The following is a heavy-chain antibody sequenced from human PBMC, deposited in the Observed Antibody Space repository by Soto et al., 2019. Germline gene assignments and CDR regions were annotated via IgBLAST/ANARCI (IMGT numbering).Heavy chain of an antibody. J-gene: IGHJ6*02. CDR1: GYTFTGYY. CDR2: INPNSGGT. Sequence: ASVKVSCKASGYTFTGYYMHWVRQAPGQGLEWMGWINPNSGGTNYAQKFQGRVTMTRDTSISTAYMELSRLRSDDTAVYYCARDHPPPYYHYGVDVWGQGTTVTVSS. CDR3: ARDHPPPYYHYGVDV. V-gene: IGHV1-2*02.